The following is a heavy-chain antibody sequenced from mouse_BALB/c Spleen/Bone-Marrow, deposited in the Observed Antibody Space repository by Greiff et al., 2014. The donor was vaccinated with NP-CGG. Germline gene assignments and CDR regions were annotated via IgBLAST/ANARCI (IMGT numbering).Heavy chain of an antibody. CDR1: GFSLSRYS. J-gene: IGHJ3*01. V-gene: IGHV2-6-4*01. CDR3: ARNLRDPFAY. Sequence: QVQLQQSGPGLVAPSQSLSITCAVSGFSLSRYSIHWIRQPPGNGLEWLGMIWGGGSTDYNSALKSRLSISKDNSKSQVFLKMNSLQTDNTAIYYCARNLRDPFAYWGQGTLVTVSA. CDR2: IWGGGST.